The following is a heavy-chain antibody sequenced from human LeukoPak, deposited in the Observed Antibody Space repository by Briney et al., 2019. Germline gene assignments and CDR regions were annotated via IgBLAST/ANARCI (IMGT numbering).Heavy chain of an antibody. J-gene: IGHJ6*02. V-gene: IGHV4-59*01. D-gene: IGHD4-23*01. CDR1: GGSISSYY. CDR2: IYYSGST. CDR3: ARAVVTPGAYGMDV. Sequence: PSETLSLTCTVSGGSISSYYWSWIRQPPGKGLEWIGYIYYSGSTNYNPSLKSRVTISVDTSKNQFSLKLSSVTAADTAVYYCARAVVTPGAYGMDVWGQGTTVTVSS.